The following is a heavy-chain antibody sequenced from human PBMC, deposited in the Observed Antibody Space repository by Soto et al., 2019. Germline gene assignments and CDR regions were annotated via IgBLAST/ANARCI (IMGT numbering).Heavy chain of an antibody. D-gene: IGHD6-19*01. CDR2: ISWNSGSI. Sequence: GGSLRLSCAASGFTFDDYAMHWVRQAPGKGLEWVSGISWNSGSIGYADSVKGRFTISRDNAKNSLYLQMNSLRAEDTALYYCAKDLRGSGWMDVWGKGTTVTVSS. CDR1: GFTFDDYA. V-gene: IGHV3-9*01. J-gene: IGHJ6*04. CDR3: AKDLRGSGWMDV.